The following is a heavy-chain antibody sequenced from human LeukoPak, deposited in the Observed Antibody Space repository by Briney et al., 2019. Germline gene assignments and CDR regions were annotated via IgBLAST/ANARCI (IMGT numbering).Heavy chain of an antibody. V-gene: IGHV4-39*07. CDR1: GGSISSSSYY. D-gene: IGHD4-11*01. Sequence: SETLSLTCTVSGGSISSSSYYWGWIRQPPGKGLEWIGSIYYSGGTYYNPSLKSRVTISVDTSKNQFSLKLSSVTAADTAVYYCAQGSSNWANFDYWGQGTLVTVSS. J-gene: IGHJ4*02. CDR2: IYYSGGT. CDR3: AQGSSNWANFDY.